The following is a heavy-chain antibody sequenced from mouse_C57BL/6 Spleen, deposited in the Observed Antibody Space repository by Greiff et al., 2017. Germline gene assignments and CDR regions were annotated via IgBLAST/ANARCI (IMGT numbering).Heavy chain of an antibody. J-gene: IGHJ2*01. CDR3: ARSKGTTVVYFDY. D-gene: IGHD1-1*01. V-gene: IGHV1-69*01. CDR1: GYTFTSYW. Sequence: QVQLQQPGAELVMPGASVKLSCKASGYTFTSYWMHWVKQRPGQGLEWIGEIDPSDSYTNYNQKFKGKSTLTVDKSSSTAYMQLSSLTSEDSAVYYCARSKGTTVVYFDYWGQGTPLTVSS. CDR2: IDPSDSYT.